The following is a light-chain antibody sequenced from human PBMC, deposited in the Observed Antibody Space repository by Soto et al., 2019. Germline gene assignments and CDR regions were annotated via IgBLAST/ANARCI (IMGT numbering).Light chain of an antibody. J-gene: IGKJ1*01. CDR2: GAS. CDR3: QQYGSSPSWT. Sequence: EVVMTPSPCTLSVSLWLSATLYCLASQSVDGYLAWYQQKPGQAPRLLIYGASSRATGIPDRFSGSGSGTDFTLTISRLEPEDFAVYYCQQYGSSPSWTFGQGTKV. V-gene: IGKV3-20*01. CDR1: QSVDGY.